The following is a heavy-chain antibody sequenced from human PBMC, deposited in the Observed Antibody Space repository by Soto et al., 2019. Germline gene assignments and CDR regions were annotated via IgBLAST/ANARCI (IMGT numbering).Heavy chain of an antibody. Sequence: PGGSLRLSCTASGFTFSSYAMSWVRQAPGKVLEWVSGISWNSGSIGYADSVKGRFTISRDNANNSLYLQMNSLRAEDTALYYCANVLSRRVPGGTVPWGQEALVNVAS. J-gene: IGHJ5*02. CDR1: GFTFSSYA. CDR2: ISWNSGSI. D-gene: IGHD3-10*02. V-gene: IGHV3-9*01. CDR3: ANVLSRRVPGGTVP.